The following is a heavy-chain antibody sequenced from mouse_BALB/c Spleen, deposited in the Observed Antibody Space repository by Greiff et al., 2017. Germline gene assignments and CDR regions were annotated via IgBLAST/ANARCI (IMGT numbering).Heavy chain of an antibody. D-gene: IGHD1-1*01. J-gene: IGHJ3*01. CDR2: ISYSGST. CDR3: ARSLYYYGTY. CDR1: GYSITSDYA. Sequence: EVQLQESGPGLVKPSQSLSLTCTVTGYSITSDYAWNWIRQFPGNKLEWMGYISYSGSTSYNPSLKSRISITRDTSKNQFFLQLNSVTTEDTATYYCARSLYYYGTYWGQGTLVTVSA. V-gene: IGHV3-2*02.